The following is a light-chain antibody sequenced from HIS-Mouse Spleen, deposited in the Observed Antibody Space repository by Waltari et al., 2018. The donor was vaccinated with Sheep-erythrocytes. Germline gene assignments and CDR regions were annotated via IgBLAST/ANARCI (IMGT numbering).Light chain of an antibody. V-gene: IGLV1-47*01. CDR3: AAWDDSLSGNWV. Sequence: QSVLTQPPSASGTPGQRVTISCSGSSSNIGSNYVYWYQQLPGTAPKLLIYRNKQRPSGVPCRVSGSKSGPSASLAISGLRSEDEADYYCAAWDDSLSGNWVFGGGTKLTVL. J-gene: IGLJ3*02. CDR2: RNK. CDR1: SSNIGSNY.